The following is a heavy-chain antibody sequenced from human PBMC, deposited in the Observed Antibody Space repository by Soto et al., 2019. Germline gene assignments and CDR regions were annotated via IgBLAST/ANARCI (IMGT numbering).Heavy chain of an antibody. J-gene: IGHJ6*03. D-gene: IGHD3-10*01. Sequence: PSETLSLTCTVSGGSISSGGYYWSWIRQHPGKGLEWIGYIYYSGSTYYNPSLKSRVTISVDTSKNQFSLKLSSVTAADTAVYYCARDKDYYGSGSPNYYYYYYMDVWGKGTTVTVSS. V-gene: IGHV4-31*03. CDR1: GGSISSGGYY. CDR2: IYYSGST. CDR3: ARDKDYYGSGSPNYYYYYYMDV.